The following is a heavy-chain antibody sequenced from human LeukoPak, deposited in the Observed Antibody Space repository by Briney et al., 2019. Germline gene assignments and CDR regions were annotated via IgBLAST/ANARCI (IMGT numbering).Heavy chain of an antibody. V-gene: IGHV3-30*02. Sequence: AGGSLRLSCAASGFTFSSYGMHWVRQAPGKGLEWVAFIRYDGSNKYYADSVKGRFTISRDNSKNTLYLQMNSLRAEDTAVYYCAKAGHSSGYYYNYFDYWGQGTLVTVSS. CDR1: GFTFSSYG. CDR2: IRYDGSNK. CDR3: AKAGHSSGYYYNYFDY. J-gene: IGHJ4*02. D-gene: IGHD3-22*01.